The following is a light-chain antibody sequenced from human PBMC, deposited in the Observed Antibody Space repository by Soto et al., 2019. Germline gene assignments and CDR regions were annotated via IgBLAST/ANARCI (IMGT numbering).Light chain of an antibody. CDR1: QTVNNN. Sequence: EIVMTQSPATLSVSPGERATLSCRASQTVNNNLAWYQQKPGQAPRLLIYGASARATGIPARFSGSGSGTEFTLTISGLQSEDFAVYYCQQYSNWPLTFGGGTKVEIK. CDR3: QQYSNWPLT. V-gene: IGKV3-15*01. CDR2: GAS. J-gene: IGKJ4*01.